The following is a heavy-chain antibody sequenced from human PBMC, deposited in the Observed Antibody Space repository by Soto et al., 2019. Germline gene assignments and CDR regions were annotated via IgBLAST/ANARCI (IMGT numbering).Heavy chain of an antibody. J-gene: IGHJ4*02. D-gene: IGHD3-3*02. Sequence: EVQLVESGGGLVQPGGSLKLSCAASGFTFSEFVMDWVRQASGKGLEWVGRIRSKGDNYATIYAESLRGRSTISRDDSKNTAYLQMNSLKSEDTAVYYCAYIRGWGQGTLVTVSS. CDR1: GFTFSEFV. CDR2: IRSKGDNYAT. V-gene: IGHV3-73*02. CDR3: AYIRG.